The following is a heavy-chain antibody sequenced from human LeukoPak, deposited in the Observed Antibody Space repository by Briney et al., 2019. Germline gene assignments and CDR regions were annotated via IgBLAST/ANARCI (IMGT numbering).Heavy chain of an antibody. CDR2: ISGISSTI. CDR1: GFTFSSYS. J-gene: IGHJ4*02. CDR3: ARDYTYCSGSRCYDRFNY. V-gene: IGHV3-48*01. D-gene: IGHD2-15*01. Sequence: GGSLRLSCAASGFTFSSYSMNWVRQAPGKGLEWVLYISGISSTIYYADSVKGRFTISRDNAKNSLYLQMNSLRAEDTAVYYCARDYTYCSGSRCYDRFNYWGQGIRVTVSS.